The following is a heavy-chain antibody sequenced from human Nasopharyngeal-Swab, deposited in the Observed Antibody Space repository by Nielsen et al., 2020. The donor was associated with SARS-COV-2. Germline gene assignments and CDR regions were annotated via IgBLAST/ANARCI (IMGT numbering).Heavy chain of an antibody. Sequence: SETLSLTCTVSGGSISSGGYYWSWIRQHPGKGLEWIGYIYYSGSTYYNPSLKSRVTISVDTSKNQFSLKLSSVTAADTVVYYCARAPIIVVVTAFDYWGQGTLVTVSS. V-gene: IGHV4-31*03. J-gene: IGHJ4*02. CDR2: IYYSGST. CDR3: ARAPIIVVVTAFDY. D-gene: IGHD2-21*02. CDR1: GGSISSGGYY.